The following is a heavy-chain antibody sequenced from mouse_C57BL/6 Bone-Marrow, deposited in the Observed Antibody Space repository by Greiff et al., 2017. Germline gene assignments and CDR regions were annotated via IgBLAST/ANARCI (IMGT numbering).Heavy chain of an antibody. CDR1: GYTFTSYW. CDR2: IYPGSGST. D-gene: IGHD2-1*01. CDR3: ASTIYYASWFAY. Sequence: QVQLQQPGAELVKPGASVKMSCKASGYTFTSYWITWVKQRPGQGLEWIGDIYPGSGSTNYNEKFKSKATLTVDTASSTAYMQLSSLTSEDSAVYYCASTIYYASWFAYWGQGTLVTVSA. V-gene: IGHV1-55*01. J-gene: IGHJ3*01.